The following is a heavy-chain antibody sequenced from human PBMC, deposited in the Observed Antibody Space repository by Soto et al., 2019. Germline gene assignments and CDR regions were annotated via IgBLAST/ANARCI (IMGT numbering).Heavy chain of an antibody. CDR3: IRDRPHRRLD. V-gene: IGHV3-74*01. J-gene: IGHJ4*02. CDR2: INSEGSVT. Sequence: EIQLVESGGGLVQPGGSLRLSCAASGFTFSNYWMHWVRQDPGKGLVWVSRINSEGSVTVYADSVKGRFTIARDNAKNMLYLQMNSLSAEDTAVYYCIRDRPHRRLDWGQGTPVTVSS. CDR1: GFTFSNYW.